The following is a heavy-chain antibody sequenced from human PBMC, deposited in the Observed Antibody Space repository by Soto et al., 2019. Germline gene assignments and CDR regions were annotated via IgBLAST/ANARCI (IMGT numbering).Heavy chain of an antibody. D-gene: IGHD3-3*01. CDR3: ARGADDFSSGYYYEY. V-gene: IGHV1-18*04. J-gene: IGHJ4*02. Sequence: QVQLVQSGAEVKKPGASVTVSCKASGYTFSRHGISWVRQAPGQGLEWMAWSGNTNYAQKFQGSLTLTTNPSTTTAYMELRSLRSDDTAVYYCARGADDFSSGYYYEYWGQGTLVTVCS. CDR1: GYTFSRHG. CDR2: SGNT.